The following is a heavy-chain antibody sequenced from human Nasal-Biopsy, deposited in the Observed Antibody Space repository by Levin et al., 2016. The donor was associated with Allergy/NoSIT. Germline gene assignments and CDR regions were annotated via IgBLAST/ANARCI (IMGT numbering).Heavy chain of an antibody. D-gene: IGHD5-24*01. J-gene: IGHJ6*02. CDR3: VTDADGHRPDVTRLPASLYYHSGLDA. CDR2: ISSDGNDK. Sequence: GESLKISCAASGLIFKNYALHWVRLTPGKRLEWVALISSDGNDKYYRDSVRGRFIIARDNSLDTLHLQMNRLKSDDTGVYYCVTDADGHRPDVTRLPASLYYHSGLDAWGQGTTVTVSS. V-gene: IGHV3-30*04. CDR1: GLIFKNYA.